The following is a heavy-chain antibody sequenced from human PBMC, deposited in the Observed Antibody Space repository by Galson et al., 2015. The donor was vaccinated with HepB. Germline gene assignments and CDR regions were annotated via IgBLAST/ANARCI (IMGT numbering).Heavy chain of an antibody. Sequence: SLRLSCAASGFTFDDYAMHWVRQAPGKGLEWVSGISGSGGSTYYADSVKGRFTISRDNSKNTLYLQMNSLRAEDTAIYYCAKDLAGTTLRYFDYWGQGTLVTVSS. D-gene: IGHD1-7*01. CDR2: ISGSGGST. CDR3: AKDLAGTTLRYFDY. J-gene: IGHJ4*02. V-gene: IGHV3-23*01. CDR1: GFTFDDYA.